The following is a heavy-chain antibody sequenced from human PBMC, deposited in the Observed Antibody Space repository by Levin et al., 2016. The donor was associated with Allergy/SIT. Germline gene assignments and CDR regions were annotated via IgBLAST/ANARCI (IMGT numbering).Heavy chain of an antibody. V-gene: IGHV5-51*01. Sequence: ETLSLTCKGSGYVFTTYWIGWVRQMPGKGLEWMGIIYPGDSDTRYSPSFQGQVTISADKSISTAYLQWSSLKASDTAMYYCARPFSPGYYYGSGSYYNYWGQGTLVTVSS. D-gene: IGHD3-10*01. J-gene: IGHJ4*02. CDR3: ARPFSPGYYYGSGSYYNY. CDR1: GYVFTTYW. CDR2: IYPGDSDT.